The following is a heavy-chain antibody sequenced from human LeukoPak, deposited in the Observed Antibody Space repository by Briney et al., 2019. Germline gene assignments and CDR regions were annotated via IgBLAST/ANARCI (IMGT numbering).Heavy chain of an antibody. CDR3: AKDTDGAAAGTTWGH. D-gene: IGHD6-13*01. CDR1: GFTFDDYG. V-gene: IGHV3-9*01. CDR2: ISWNSGSI. J-gene: IGHJ4*02. Sequence: GGSLRLSCAASGFTFDDYGMHWVRQAPGKGLEWVSGISWNSGSIGYADSVKGRFTISRDNAKNSLYLQMNSLRAEDTALYYCAKDTDGAAAGTTWGHWGQGTLVTVSS.